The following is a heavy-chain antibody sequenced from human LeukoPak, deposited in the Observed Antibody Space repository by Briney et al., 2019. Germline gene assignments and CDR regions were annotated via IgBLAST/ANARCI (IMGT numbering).Heavy chain of an antibody. CDR1: GFTFSSYA. Sequence: GGSLRLSCAASGFTFSSYAMSWVRQAPGKGLEWVSAISGSGGSTYYADSVKGRLTISRDNSKNTLYPQMNSLRAEDTAVYYCAKDGTYCSGGSCYSRFEGDFDYWGQGTLVTVSS. J-gene: IGHJ4*02. D-gene: IGHD2-15*01. CDR2: ISGSGGST. CDR3: AKDGTYCSGGSCYSRFEGDFDY. V-gene: IGHV3-23*01.